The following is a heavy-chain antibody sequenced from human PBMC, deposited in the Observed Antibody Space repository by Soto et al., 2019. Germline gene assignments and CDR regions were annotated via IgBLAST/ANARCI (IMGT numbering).Heavy chain of an antibody. Sequence: WSLRLSCAASGFTLTNYNMNWVRQPPGKGLEWVSSISARSSYIYYSESVKGRFTISRDNAKNSLYLQMNSLRAEDTAVYYCARDNVPSDFFDSWGQGTLVTVSS. J-gene: IGHJ4*02. CDR3: ARDNVPSDFFDS. D-gene: IGHD2-8*01. V-gene: IGHV3-21*01. CDR2: ISARSSYI. CDR1: GFTLTNYN.